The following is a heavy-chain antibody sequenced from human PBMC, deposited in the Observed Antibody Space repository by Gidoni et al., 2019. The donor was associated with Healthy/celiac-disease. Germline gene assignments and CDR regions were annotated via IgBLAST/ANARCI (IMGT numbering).Heavy chain of an antibody. CDR1: GFTFSSYA. V-gene: IGHV3-23*01. CDR3: SKSIAVAAYFDY. CDR2: ICGSGGST. J-gene: IGHJ4*02. D-gene: IGHD6-19*01. Sequence: EVQLLESGGGLVQPGGSLRLSCAASGFTFSSYAMSWVRQAPGKGLEWVSAICGSGGSTYYADSVKGRFTISRDNSKNTLYLQMNSLRAEDTAVYYCSKSIAVAAYFDYWGQGTLVTVSS.